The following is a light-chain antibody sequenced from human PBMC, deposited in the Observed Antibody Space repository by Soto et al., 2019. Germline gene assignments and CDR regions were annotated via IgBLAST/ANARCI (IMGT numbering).Light chain of an antibody. CDR1: QDISNY. CDR3: QQLNSYPLT. J-gene: IGKJ3*01. Sequence: DIQLTQSPSFLSASVGDRVTITCRASQDISNYLVWYQQKPGKAPKPLIYAASTLQSGVPSRSSGSGSGTEFTLTISSLQPEDFATYYCQQLNSYPLTFGPGTNVDIK. V-gene: IGKV1-9*01. CDR2: AAS.